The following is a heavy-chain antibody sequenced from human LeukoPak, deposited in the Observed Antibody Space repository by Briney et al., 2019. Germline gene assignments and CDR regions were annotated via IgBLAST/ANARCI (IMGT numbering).Heavy chain of an antibody. Sequence: GGSLRLSCEVSGFTFSSYWMSWVRQAPGEGLEWVANTKQDEREKYYVDSVKGRFTISRDNAKNSLYLQMNSLRAEDTAVYYCASSSKPPDYWGQGTLVTVSS. CDR3: ASSSKPPDY. J-gene: IGHJ4*02. V-gene: IGHV3-7*01. CDR2: TKQDEREK. CDR1: GFTFSSYW. D-gene: IGHD4-11*01.